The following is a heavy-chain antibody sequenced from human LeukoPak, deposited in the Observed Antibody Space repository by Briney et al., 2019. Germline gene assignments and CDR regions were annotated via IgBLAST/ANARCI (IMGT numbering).Heavy chain of an antibody. CDR2: IYSGGST. CDR3: ARIATRFFYYMDV. CDR1: GFTVSSNY. D-gene: IGHD6-6*01. J-gene: IGHJ6*03. V-gene: IGHV3-53*01. Sequence: GGSLRLSCAASGFTVSSNYMSWVRQAPGKGLEWVSVIYSGGSTYCADSVKGRFTISRDNAKNSLYLQMNSLRAEDTAVYYCARIATRFFYYMDVWGKGTTVTVSS.